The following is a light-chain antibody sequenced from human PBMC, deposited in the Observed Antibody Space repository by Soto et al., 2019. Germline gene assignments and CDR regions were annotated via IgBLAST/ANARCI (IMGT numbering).Light chain of an antibody. V-gene: IGKV3-15*01. Sequence: EVVMTQSPATLSVSPGERATLFCRAGQSISSNLAWYQQKPGQAPRLLIYDASPRATGARARFSGSGSGTAFTITISSLQSEDSAVYYCQHFNNWPLSFGPGTKVDIK. CDR2: DAS. CDR1: QSISSN. CDR3: QHFNNWPLS. J-gene: IGKJ3*01.